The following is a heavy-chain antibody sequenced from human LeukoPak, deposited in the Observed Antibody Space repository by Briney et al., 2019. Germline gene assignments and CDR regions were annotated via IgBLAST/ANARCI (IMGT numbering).Heavy chain of an antibody. D-gene: IGHD1-26*01. CDR1: GGSISSYY. Sequence: SETLSLTCTVSGGSISSYYWSWIRQPAGKGLEWIGRIYTSGSTNHNPSLKSRVTMSVDTSKNQFSLKLSSVTAADTAVYYCARWEADQYYYYGMDVWGQGTTVTVSS. CDR2: IYTSGST. CDR3: ARWEADQYYYYGMDV. V-gene: IGHV4-4*07. J-gene: IGHJ6*02.